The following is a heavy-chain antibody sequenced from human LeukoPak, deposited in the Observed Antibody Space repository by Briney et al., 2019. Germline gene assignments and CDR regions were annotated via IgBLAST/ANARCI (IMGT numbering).Heavy chain of an antibody. J-gene: IGHJ5*01. Sequence: SVKVSCKASGGTFSSYTISWVRQAPGQGLEWMGRIIPILGIANYAQKFQGRVTITADKSTSTAYMELSSLRSEDTAVYYCARDANCSGGSCYDRWFDSWVQGTLVTVSS. CDR2: IIPILGIA. D-gene: IGHD2-15*01. CDR3: ARDANCSGGSCYDRWFDS. CDR1: GGTFSSYT. V-gene: IGHV1-69*04.